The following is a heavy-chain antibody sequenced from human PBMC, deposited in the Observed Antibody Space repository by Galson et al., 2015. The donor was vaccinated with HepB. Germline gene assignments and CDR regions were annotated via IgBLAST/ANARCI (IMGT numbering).Heavy chain of an antibody. J-gene: IGHJ6*03. CDR1: GYTFTSYG. Sequence: SVKVSCKASGYTFTSYGISWVRQAPGQGLEWMGWISAYNGNTNYAQKPQGRVTMTTDTSTSTAYMELGSLRSDDTAVYYCARDGETIFAPYYYYMDVWGKGTTVTVSS. CDR3: ARDGETIFAPYYYYMDV. D-gene: IGHD3-3*01. CDR2: ISAYNGNT. V-gene: IGHV1-18*01.